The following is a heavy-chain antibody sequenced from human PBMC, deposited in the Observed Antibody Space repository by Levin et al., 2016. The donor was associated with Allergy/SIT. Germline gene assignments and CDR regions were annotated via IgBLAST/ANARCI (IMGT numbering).Heavy chain of an antibody. Sequence: WIRQPPGKGLEWIGNIHYSGSTYYNPSLKSRVTISVDTSRNQFSLKLSSVTAADTAVYYCARQDQLIYYALGYFDYWGQGTLVTVSS. J-gene: IGHJ4*02. V-gene: IGHV4-39*01. CDR3: ARQDQLIYYALGYFDY. D-gene: IGHD3-10*01. CDR2: IHYSGST.